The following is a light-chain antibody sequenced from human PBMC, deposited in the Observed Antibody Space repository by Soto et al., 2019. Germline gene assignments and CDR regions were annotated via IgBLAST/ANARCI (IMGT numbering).Light chain of an antibody. CDR3: QQSTT. CDR1: QSISSY. Sequence: DIQMTQSPSSLSASVGDRVTITCRASQSISSYLNWYQQKPGKAPELLIYAASSLQSGVPSRFSGSGSGTDFTLTISSLQPEDFATYYCQQSTTFGGGTKVEIK. J-gene: IGKJ4*01. V-gene: IGKV1-39*01. CDR2: AAS.